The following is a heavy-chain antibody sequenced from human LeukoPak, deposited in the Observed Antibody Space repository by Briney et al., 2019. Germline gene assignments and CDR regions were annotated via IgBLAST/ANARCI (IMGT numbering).Heavy chain of an antibody. CDR2: INSDGTST. Sequence: GGSLRLSCAASGFTFSSYWMHWVRQAPGKGLVWVSRINSDGTSTTYADSVKGRFTISRDNAKDTLYLQMNSLRAEDTAVYYCGREPALAPDYWGQGTLVTVSS. J-gene: IGHJ4*02. V-gene: IGHV3-74*01. CDR3: GREPALAPDY. CDR1: GFTFSSYW. D-gene: IGHD1-14*01.